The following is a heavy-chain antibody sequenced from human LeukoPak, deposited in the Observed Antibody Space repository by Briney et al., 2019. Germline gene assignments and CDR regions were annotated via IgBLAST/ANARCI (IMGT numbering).Heavy chain of an antibody. Sequence: PGXGLXXXGIIYPGDSDTRYSPSFQGQVTISADKSISTAYLQWSSLKASDTAMYYCARVEMSTTTGFDYWGQGTLVTVSS. J-gene: IGHJ4*02. V-gene: IGHV5-51*01. D-gene: IGHD5-24*01. CDR2: IYPGDSDT. CDR3: ARVEMSTTTGFDY.